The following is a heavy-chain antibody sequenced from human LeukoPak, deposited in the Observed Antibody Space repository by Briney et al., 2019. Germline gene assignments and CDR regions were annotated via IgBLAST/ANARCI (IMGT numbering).Heavy chain of an antibody. CDR3: ARGARVLRFLEWLLSAARYFDY. CDR1: GGSFSGYY. Sequence: SETLSLTCAVYGGSFSGYYWSWIRQPPGKGLEWIGEINHSGSTNYNPSLKSRVTISVDTSKNQFSLKLSSVTAADTAVYYCARGARVLRFLEWLLSAARYFDYWSQGTLVTVSS. V-gene: IGHV4-34*01. D-gene: IGHD3-3*01. J-gene: IGHJ4*02. CDR2: INHSGST.